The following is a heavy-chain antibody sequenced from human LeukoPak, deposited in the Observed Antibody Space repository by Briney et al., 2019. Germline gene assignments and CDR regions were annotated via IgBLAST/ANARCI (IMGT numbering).Heavy chain of an antibody. CDR2: IGGSTGST. Sequence: GGSLRLSCAASGFTFSSYGMSWVRQAPGKGLEWVSGIGGSTGSTYYADSVKGRFTVSRDNSKNTVYLQMNSLRAEDTAVYYCAKDSRAVARLNYFDYWGQGTLVTVSS. D-gene: IGHD6-19*01. V-gene: IGHV3-23*01. CDR1: GFTFSSYG. J-gene: IGHJ4*02. CDR3: AKDSRAVARLNYFDY.